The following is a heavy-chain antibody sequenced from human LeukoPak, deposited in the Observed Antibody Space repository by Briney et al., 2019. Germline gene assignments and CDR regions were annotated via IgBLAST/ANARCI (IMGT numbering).Heavy chain of an antibody. Sequence: TLSLNCTVSGGSISSGGYYWSWIRQHPGKGLEWIGYIYYSGSTYYNPSLKSRVTISVDTSKNQFSLKLSSVTAADTAVYYCARDGDGTGYYFDYWGQGTLVTVSS. CDR1: GGSISSGGYY. J-gene: IGHJ4*02. D-gene: IGHD2-21*01. CDR3: ARDGDGTGYYFDY. CDR2: IYYSGST. V-gene: IGHV4-31*03.